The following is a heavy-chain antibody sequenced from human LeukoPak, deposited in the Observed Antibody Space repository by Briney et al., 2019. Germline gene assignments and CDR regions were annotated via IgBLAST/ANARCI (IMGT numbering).Heavy chain of an antibody. CDR2: VYYSGST. J-gene: IGHJ3*02. CDR1: GGSFSSSSYY. V-gene: IGHV4-39*07. CDR3: ARDHWEWPQYTFYI. D-gene: IGHD3-3*01. Sequence: SETLSLTCTVSGGSFSSSSYYWGWIRQPPGKGLEWIGSVYYSGSTYYNPSLKSRVTISVDTSTNQFSLKLSSVTAADTAVYYCARDHWEWPQYTFYIWGQGTMVSVSS.